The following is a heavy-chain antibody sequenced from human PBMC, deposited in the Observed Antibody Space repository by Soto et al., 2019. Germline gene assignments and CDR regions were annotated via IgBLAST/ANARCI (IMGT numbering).Heavy chain of an antibody. CDR2: IYYSGST. J-gene: IGHJ4*02. CDR3: ARITMVRGVPTPFDY. V-gene: IGHV4-31*03. Sequence: PSETLSLTCTVSGGSISRGGYYWSWIRQHPGKGLEWIGYIYYSGSTYYNPSLKSRVTISVDTSKNQFSLKLSSVTAADTAVYSCARITMVRGVPTPFDYWGQGTLVTVSS. D-gene: IGHD3-10*01. CDR1: GGSISRGGYY.